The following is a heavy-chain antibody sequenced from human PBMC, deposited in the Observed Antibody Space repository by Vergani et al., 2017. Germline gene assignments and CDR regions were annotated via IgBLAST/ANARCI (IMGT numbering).Heavy chain of an antibody. CDR1: GFSLSTSGVG. CDR2: IYWNDDK. V-gene: IGHV2-5*01. D-gene: IGHD6-19*01. CDR3: AHRREPCIAVAVAPLFDY. Sequence: QITLKESGPTLVKPTQTLTLTCTFSGFSLSTSGVGVGWIRPPPGKALEWLALIYWNDDKRYSPSLKSRLTITKDTSKNQVVLTMTNMDPVDTATYYCAHRREPCIAVAVAPLFDYWGQGTLVTVSS. J-gene: IGHJ4*02.